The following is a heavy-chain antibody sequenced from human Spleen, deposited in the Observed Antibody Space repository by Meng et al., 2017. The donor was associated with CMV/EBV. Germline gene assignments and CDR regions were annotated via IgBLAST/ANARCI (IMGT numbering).Heavy chain of an antibody. V-gene: IGHV3-23*03. CDR3: ATDRRNYDFWSGYSLYEY. J-gene: IGHJ4*02. Sequence: GESLKISCAASGFTFSTYAMSWVRQTPGKELEWVSAIYRGGSSTSYLDSVKGRFTISRDDSRNTLYLQMNSLRAEDTAVYYCATDRRNYDFWSGYSLYEYWGQGTLVTVS. CDR1: GFTFSTYA. CDR2: IYRGGSST. D-gene: IGHD3-3*01.